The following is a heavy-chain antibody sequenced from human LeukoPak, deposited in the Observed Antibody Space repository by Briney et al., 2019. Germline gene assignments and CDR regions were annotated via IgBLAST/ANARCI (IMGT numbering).Heavy chain of an antibody. J-gene: IGHJ4*02. V-gene: IGHV1-18*01. CDR2: ISAYNGNT. CDR3: ASGNYYDCSGYYARH. Sequence: ASVKVSCKASGYTFTSYGISWVRQAPGQGLEWMGWISAYNGNTNYAQKLQGRVTMTTDTSTSTAYMELRSLRSDDTAVYYCASGNYYDCSGYYARHWGQGTLVTVSS. CDR1: GYTFTSYG. D-gene: IGHD3-22*01.